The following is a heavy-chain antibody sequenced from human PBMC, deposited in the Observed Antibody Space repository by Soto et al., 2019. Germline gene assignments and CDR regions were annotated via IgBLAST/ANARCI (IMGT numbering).Heavy chain of an antibody. CDR2: IWYDGSQK. Sequence: QVQLVESGGGVVQPGRSLRLSCAVFGFTFSHYGMHWVRQAPGKGLEWVAVIWYDGSQKYYADSVKGRFNISRDNSKNTLFLQMNSLRADDTAVYYCARGVGNSLGDYWGQGTLVTVSS. V-gene: IGHV3-33*01. CDR1: GFTFSHYG. D-gene: IGHD4-4*01. CDR3: ARGVGNSLGDY. J-gene: IGHJ4*02.